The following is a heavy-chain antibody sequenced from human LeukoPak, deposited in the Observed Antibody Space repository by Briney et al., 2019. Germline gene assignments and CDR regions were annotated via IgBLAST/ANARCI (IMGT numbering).Heavy chain of an antibody. D-gene: IGHD3-10*01. CDR2: IYNSGST. CDR1: GGSISSGDYY. J-gene: IGHJ4*02. V-gene: IGHV4-30-4*08. CDR3: VYYYGSGSVEY. Sequence: KSSETLSLTCTVSGGSISSGDYYWSWIRQPPEKGLKWIGYIYNSGSTYYNPSLKSRVTISVDTSKNQFSLRLSSVTAADTAVYYCVYYYGSGSVEYWGQGTLVTVSS.